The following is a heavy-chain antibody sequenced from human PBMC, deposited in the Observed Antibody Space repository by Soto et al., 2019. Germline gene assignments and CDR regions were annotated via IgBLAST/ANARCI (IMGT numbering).Heavy chain of an antibody. CDR3: ARDRQTPYYYDLRYFDL. CDR2: INSDGSST. CDR1: GFTFSSYW. V-gene: IGHV3-74*01. D-gene: IGHD3-22*01. Sequence: GSLRLSCAASGFTFSSYWMHWVRQAPGKGLVWVSRINSDGSSTSYADSVKGRFTISRDNAKNTLYLQMNSLRAEDTAVYYCARDRQTPYYYDLRYFDLWGRGTLVTVSS. J-gene: IGHJ2*01.